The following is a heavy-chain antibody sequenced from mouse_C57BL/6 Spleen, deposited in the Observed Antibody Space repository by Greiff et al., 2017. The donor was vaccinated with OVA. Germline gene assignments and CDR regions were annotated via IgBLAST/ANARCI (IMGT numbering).Heavy chain of an antibody. D-gene: IGHD2-4*01. CDR3: ARGEATMIRYFDV. V-gene: IGHV1-81*01. Sequence: VQLQQSGAELARPGASVKLSCKASGYTFTSYGISWVKQRTGQGLEWIGEIYPRSGNTYYNEKFKGKATLTADKSSSTAYMELRSLTSEDSAVYFCARGEATMIRYFDVWGTGTTVTVSS. CDR1: GYTFTSYG. J-gene: IGHJ1*03. CDR2: IYPRSGNT.